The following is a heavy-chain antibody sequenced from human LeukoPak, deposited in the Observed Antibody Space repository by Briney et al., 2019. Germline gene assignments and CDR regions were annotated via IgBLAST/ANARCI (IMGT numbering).Heavy chain of an antibody. D-gene: IGHD4/OR15-4a*01. V-gene: IGHV4-59*01. J-gene: IGHJ3*02. CDR3: ARDLGANGGGAFDI. CDR2: VHNSGTT. Sequence: SETLSLTCAVYGGSFSGYYWSWIRQPPGKGLEWIGYVHNSGTTNYNPSLKSRVSISLDTSKNQFSLKLSSVTAADTAVYYCARDLGANGGGAFDIWGQGTMVTVSS. CDR1: GGSFSGYY.